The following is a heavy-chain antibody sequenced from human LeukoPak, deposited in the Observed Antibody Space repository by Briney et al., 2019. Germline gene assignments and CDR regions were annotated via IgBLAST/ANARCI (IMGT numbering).Heavy chain of an antibody. CDR3: ARSEYSSSSGHFDY. CDR2: IYYSGAT. V-gene: IGHV4-39*01. J-gene: IGHJ4*02. CDR1: GGSIGSSSYY. Sequence: PSETLSLTCTVSGGSIGSSSYYWGWIRQPPGKGLEWIGSIYYSGATYYNPSLRSRVTISVDTSKNQFSLKLSSVTAADTAVYYCARSEYSSSSGHFDYWGQGTLVTVSS. D-gene: IGHD6-6*01.